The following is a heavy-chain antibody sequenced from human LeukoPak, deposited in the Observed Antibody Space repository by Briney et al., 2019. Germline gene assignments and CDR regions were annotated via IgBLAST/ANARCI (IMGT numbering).Heavy chain of an antibody. CDR1: GFTFSSYW. Sequence: GGSLRLSCAASGFTFSSYWMHWVRQAPGKGLEWVSYISSSSSYTNYADSVKGRFTISRDNAKNSLYLQMNSLRAEDTAVYYCARAGGDYGERYDYWGQGTLVTVSS. J-gene: IGHJ4*02. CDR2: ISSSSSYT. D-gene: IGHD4-17*01. CDR3: ARAGGDYGERYDY. V-gene: IGHV3-11*05.